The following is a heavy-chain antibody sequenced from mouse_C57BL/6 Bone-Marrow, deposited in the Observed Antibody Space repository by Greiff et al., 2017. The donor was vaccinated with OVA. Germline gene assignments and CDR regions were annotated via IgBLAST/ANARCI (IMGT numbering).Heavy chain of an antibody. CDR3: ARRWLLPYAMDY. J-gene: IGHJ4*01. CDR1: GFTFSDYG. CDR2: ISSGSSTI. Sequence: EVQLVESGGGLVKPGGSLKLSCAASGFTFSDYGLHWVRQAPEKGLEWVAYISSGSSTIYYADTVKGRFTISRDNAKNTLFLQMTSLRSEDTAMYYCARRWLLPYAMDYWGQGTSVTVSS. V-gene: IGHV5-17*01. D-gene: IGHD2-3*01.